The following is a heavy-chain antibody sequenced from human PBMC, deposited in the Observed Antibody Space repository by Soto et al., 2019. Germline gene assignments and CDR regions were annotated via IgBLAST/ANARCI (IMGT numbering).Heavy chain of an antibody. D-gene: IGHD3-22*01. V-gene: IGHV1-69*04. Sequence: GASVKVSCKASGGTFSNHIITWVRQAPGQGPEWMGRIIPMLDITNYAQKFQGRVTITADKSTTTAYMEVSSLRPEDTAVYYCVKDRLYYYDSSGYANDYWGQGTLVTVSS. CDR2: IIPMLDIT. CDR1: GGTFSNHI. J-gene: IGHJ4*02. CDR3: VKDRLYYYDSSGYANDY.